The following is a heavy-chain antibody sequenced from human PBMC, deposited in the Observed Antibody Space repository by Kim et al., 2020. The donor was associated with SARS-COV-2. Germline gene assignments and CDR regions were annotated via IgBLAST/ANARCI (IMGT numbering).Heavy chain of an antibody. CDR2: ISAYNGNT. CDR3: ARDYDYVWGRAPPRYYYYYGMDV. Sequence: ASVKVSCKASGYTLTSYGISWVRQAPGQGLEWMGWISAYNGNTNYAQKLQGRVTMTTDTSTSTAYMELRSLRSDDTAVYYCARDYDYVWGRAPPRYYYYYGMDVWGQGTTVTVSS. CDR1: GYTLTSYG. V-gene: IGHV1-18*01. D-gene: IGHD3-16*01. J-gene: IGHJ6*02.